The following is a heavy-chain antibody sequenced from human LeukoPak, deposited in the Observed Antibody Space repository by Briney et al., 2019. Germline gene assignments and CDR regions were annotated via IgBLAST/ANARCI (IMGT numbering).Heavy chain of an antibody. Sequence: ASVKVSCKASGYTFTGYYMHWVRQAPGQGLEWMGWINPNSGGTNYAQKFQGRVTMTRDTSISTAYMELSRLRSDDTAVYYCARDDRGYSGYDPVRNYYYYYYMDVWGKGTTVTVSS. D-gene: IGHD5-12*01. J-gene: IGHJ6*03. CDR1: GYTFTGYY. CDR2: INPNSGGT. CDR3: ARDDRGYSGYDPVRNYYYYYYMDV. V-gene: IGHV1-2*02.